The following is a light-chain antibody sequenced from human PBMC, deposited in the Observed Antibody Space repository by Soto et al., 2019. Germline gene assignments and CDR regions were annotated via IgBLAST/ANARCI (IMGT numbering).Light chain of an antibody. J-gene: IGKJ1*01. CDR1: QYIGIY. Sequence: DIQMTQSPSSLSASVGDRVTITCRASQYIGIYLNWYQKKPGKAPKVLIHAASRVHSGVPSTFSASGSGTDFALTISSLQPEDFATYYCHQTYANPWTFGQGTKVE. V-gene: IGKV1-39*01. CDR3: HQTYANPWT. CDR2: AAS.